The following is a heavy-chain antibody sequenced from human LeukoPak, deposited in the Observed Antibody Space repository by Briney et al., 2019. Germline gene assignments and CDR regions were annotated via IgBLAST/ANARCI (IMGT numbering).Heavy chain of an antibody. CDR2: ISGSSGTT. CDR1: GFTFSNYA. CDR3: AKSWSCVQYNDWLCYFDY. V-gene: IGHV3-23*01. D-gene: IGHD3-9*01. Sequence: GGSLRLSCAASGFTFSNYAMSWVRQAPGKGLEWVSGISGSSGTTYYTDSVQGRFTISRDNSQDTLYLQMNSLRDDDTAIYYCAKSWSCVQYNDWLCYFDYWGQGTLVTVSS. J-gene: IGHJ4*02.